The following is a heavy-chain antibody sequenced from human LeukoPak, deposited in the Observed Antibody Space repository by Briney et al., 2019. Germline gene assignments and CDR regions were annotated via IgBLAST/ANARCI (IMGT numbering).Heavy chain of an antibody. D-gene: IGHD3-22*01. CDR2: ISYDGSNK. CDR3: TTDRPYYYDSSGYSPVDAFDI. Sequence: GRSLRLSCAASGFTFSSYGMHWVRQAPGKGLEWVAVISYDGSNKYYADSVKGRFTISRDNSKNTLYLQMNSLKTEDTAVYYCTTDRPYYYDSSGYSPVDAFDIWGQGTMVTVSS. J-gene: IGHJ3*02. CDR1: GFTFSSYG. V-gene: IGHV3-30*03.